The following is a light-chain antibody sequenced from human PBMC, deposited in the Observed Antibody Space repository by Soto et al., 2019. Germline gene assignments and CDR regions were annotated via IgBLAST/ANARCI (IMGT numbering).Light chain of an antibody. J-gene: IGKJ5*01. CDR3: QQYGSSSEIT. Sequence: EIVLTQSPGTLSLSPGERATLSCRASQSVSSSYLAWYQQKPGQAPRLLIYGASSRATGIPDRFSGSGSGTDFTLTISGLEPEDSAVYYCQQYGSSSEITFGRGTRREIK. CDR1: QSVSSSY. CDR2: GAS. V-gene: IGKV3-20*01.